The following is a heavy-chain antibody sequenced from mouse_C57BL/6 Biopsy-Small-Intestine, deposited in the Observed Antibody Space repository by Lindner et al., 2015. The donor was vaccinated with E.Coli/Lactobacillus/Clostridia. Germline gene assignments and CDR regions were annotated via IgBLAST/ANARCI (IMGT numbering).Heavy chain of an antibody. CDR2: INPSGGST. CDR1: GDTFTTSW. V-gene: IGHV1-7*01. D-gene: IGHD2-2*01. Sequence: VQLQESGAELAKPGASVRLSCKASGDTFTTSWIHWVKQRPGQGLEWIGYINPSGGSTNYNQHFKYKATLTADKFSSTAYMHLSSLTYEDSAVYYCVRDFGFHFDYWGQGTTLTVSS. J-gene: IGHJ2*01. CDR3: VRDFGFHFDY.